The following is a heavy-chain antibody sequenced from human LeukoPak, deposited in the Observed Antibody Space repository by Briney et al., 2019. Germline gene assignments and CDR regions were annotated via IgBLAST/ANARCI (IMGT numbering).Heavy chain of an antibody. CDR3: ARERQLGATPFDY. J-gene: IGHJ4*02. CDR2: IRSKAYGGTT. CDR1: GFTFGDYA. Sequence: PGGSLRLSCTASGFTFGDYAMSWFRQAPGKGLEWVGFIRSKAYGGTTEYAASVKGRFTISRDNSKNTVYLQLNSLRDEDTAVYYCARERQLGATPFDYWGQGSQVTVSS. D-gene: IGHD1-26*01. V-gene: IGHV3-49*03.